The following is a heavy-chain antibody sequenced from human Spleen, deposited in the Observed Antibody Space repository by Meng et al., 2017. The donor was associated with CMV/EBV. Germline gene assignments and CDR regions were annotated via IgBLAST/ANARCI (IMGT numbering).Heavy chain of an antibody. D-gene: IGHD1-26*01. CDR1: GGSFNGYY. CDR2: INDSGST. Sequence: SETLSLTCAVYGGSFNGYYWSWIRQPPGKGLEWIGEINDSGSTKYNPSLKSRVTISVDTSKNQFSLKLSSVTAADTAVYYCAARAIAGAYYGMDVWGQGTTVTVSS. V-gene: IGHV4-34*09. CDR3: AARAIAGAYYGMDV. J-gene: IGHJ6*02.